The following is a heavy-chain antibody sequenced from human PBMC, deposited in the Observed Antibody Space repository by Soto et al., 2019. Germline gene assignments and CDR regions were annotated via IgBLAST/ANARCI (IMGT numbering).Heavy chain of an antibody. V-gene: IGHV3-74*01. Sequence: GGSLRLSCAAAGFTFSTYWMQWVRQVPGEGLVWVSSISENGGITTYADSVKGRFTISRDNAKNTLYLQMNGLRVEDTAIYYCAREYYSSGTHWGQGTLVTVSS. CDR3: AREYYSSGTH. CDR1: GFTFSTYW. CDR2: ISENGGIT. D-gene: IGHD3-10*01. J-gene: IGHJ1*01.